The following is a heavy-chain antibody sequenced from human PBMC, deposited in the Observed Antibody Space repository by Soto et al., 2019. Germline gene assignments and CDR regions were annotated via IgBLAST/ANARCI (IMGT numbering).Heavy chain of an antibody. J-gene: IGHJ6*02. CDR1: GYTFTIYD. CDR2: MNPNSGNT. Sequence: QVQLVQSGAEVKKTGASVKVSCKASGYTFTIYDINWVRQATGQGLEWMGWMNPNSGNTGYAQKFQGRVTMTRNTSISTAYKELSSLRSEETAVYYCAREVPALLWFGELSTDNYYYYYGMDVWGQGTTVTVSS. CDR3: AREVPALLWFGELSTDNYYYYYGMDV. V-gene: IGHV1-8*01. D-gene: IGHD3-10*01.